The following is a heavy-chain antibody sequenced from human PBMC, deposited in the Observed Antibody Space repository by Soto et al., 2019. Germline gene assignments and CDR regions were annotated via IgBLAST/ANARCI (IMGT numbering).Heavy chain of an antibody. V-gene: IGHV1-8*01. CDR3: ARSRGDGGMDV. J-gene: IGHJ6*02. D-gene: IGHD3-10*01. CDR2: MNPNSGNT. CDR1: GYTFTSYD. Sequence: GASVKVSCKASGYTFTSYDIIWVRQATGQGLEWMGWMNPNSGNTGYAQNFQGRVTMTRNTPISTAYMEVNSLRSEDTAVYYCARSRGDGGMDVWGQGTTVTVSS.